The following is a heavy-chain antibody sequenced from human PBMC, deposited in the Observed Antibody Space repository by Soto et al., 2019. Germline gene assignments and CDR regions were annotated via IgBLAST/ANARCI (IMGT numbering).Heavy chain of an antibody. CDR3: ARDHGRDGYNDGFDFDY. CDR1: GYTFTTYG. D-gene: IGHD5-12*01. J-gene: IGHJ4*02. V-gene: IGHV1-18*04. Sequence: ASVKVSCKASGYTFTTYGITWVRQAPGQGLEWMGWISTYRGNTNYAQKFQGRVTMTTDTSTNTGHMELRSLRSDDTAVYYCARDHGRDGYNDGFDFDYWGQGTLVTVSS. CDR2: ISTYRGNT.